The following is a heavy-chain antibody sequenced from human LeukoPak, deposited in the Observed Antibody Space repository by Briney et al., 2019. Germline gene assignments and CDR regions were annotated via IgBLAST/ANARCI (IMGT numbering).Heavy chain of an antibody. CDR3: ARGAARSLYHYFDY. CDR1: GFTVSSNY. J-gene: IGHJ4*02. D-gene: IGHD6-6*01. Sequence: AGGSLRLSCAASGFTVSSNYMSWVRQAPGKGLEWVSVIYSGGSTYYADSVKGRFTISRDNSKNTLYLQMNSLRAEDTAVYYCARGAARSLYHYFDYWGQGTLVTVSS. CDR2: IYSGGST. V-gene: IGHV3-66*01.